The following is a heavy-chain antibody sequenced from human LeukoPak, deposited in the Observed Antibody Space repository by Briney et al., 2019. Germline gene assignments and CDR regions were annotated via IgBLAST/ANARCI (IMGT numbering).Heavy chain of an antibody. D-gene: IGHD3-3*01. CDR2: ISSSSSYI. Sequence: GGSLRLSCAASGFTFSSYSMNWVRQAPGKGLEWVSSISSSSSYIYYADSVKGRFTISRDNAKNSLYLQMNSLRAEDTAVYYCARDHPETYYDFWSGPFWGQGTLVTVSS. V-gene: IGHV3-21*01. CDR3: ARDHPETYYDFWSGPF. CDR1: GFTFSSYS. J-gene: IGHJ4*02.